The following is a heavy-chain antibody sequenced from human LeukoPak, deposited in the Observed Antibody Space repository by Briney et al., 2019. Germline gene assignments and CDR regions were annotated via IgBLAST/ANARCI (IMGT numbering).Heavy chain of an antibody. CDR2: IKQDGSEK. D-gene: IGHD5-24*01. V-gene: IGHV3-7*01. CDR3: ARDLGDGYKYAYYYYMEV. J-gene: IGHJ6*03. CDR1: GFTFSSYW. Sequence: PGGSLRLSCAASGFTFSSYWMSWVRQAPEKGLGRVANIKQDGSEKYYVDSVKGRFTISRDNAKNSLYLQMNSLRADDTAVYYCARDLGDGYKYAYYYYMEVWGEGTTVTVSS.